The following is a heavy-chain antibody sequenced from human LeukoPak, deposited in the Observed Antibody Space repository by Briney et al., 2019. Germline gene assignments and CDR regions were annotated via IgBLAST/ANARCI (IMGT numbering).Heavy chain of an antibody. CDR3: ARATYDFWSGHHYGMDV. CDR2: IYYSGST. D-gene: IGHD3-3*01. Sequence: SETLSLTCTVSGGSISSSSYYWGWIRQPPGKGLEWIGSIYYSGSTYYNPSLKSRVTISVDTSKNQFSLKLSSVTAADTAVYYRARATYDFWSGHHYGMDVWGQGTTVTVSS. V-gene: IGHV4-39*01. CDR1: GGSISSSSYY. J-gene: IGHJ6*02.